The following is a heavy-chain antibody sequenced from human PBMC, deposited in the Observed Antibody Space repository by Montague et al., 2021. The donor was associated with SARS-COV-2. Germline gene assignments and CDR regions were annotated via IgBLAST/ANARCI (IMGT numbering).Heavy chain of an antibody. D-gene: IGHD5-18*01. Sequence: SLRLSCAASGFTFTSYAMHWVRQAPGKGLEWVAVISFDGTNKYYTDSVKGRFTISSDNSKNTLYLQMHSVRPEDTAVYYCARDQGGYSYNDYWGQGTLVTVSS. J-gene: IGHJ4*02. CDR1: GFTFTSYA. CDR2: ISFDGTNK. CDR3: ARDQGGYSYNDY. V-gene: IGHV3-30-3*01.